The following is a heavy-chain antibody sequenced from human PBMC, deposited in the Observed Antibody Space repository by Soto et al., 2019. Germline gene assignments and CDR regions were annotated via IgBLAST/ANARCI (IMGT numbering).Heavy chain of an antibody. CDR1: GGTFWNYL. CDR3: ARGPLVVLNYFES. Sequence: QVQLVQSGTEVKKPGSSVKVSCTASGGTFWNYLINWVRQAPGQGLEWMGSIFPLTDIPDYAQNFQARLTISADKSTSTAYMELSSLSSDDTAMYFCARGPLVVLNYFESWGQGTLVTVSS. CDR2: IFPLTDIP. V-gene: IGHV1-69*02. J-gene: IGHJ4*02.